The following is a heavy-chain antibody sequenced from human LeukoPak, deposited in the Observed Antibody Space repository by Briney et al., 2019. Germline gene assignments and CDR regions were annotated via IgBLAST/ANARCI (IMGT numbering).Heavy chain of an antibody. CDR3: AKEAVAGAIDY. CDR1: GFTFDDYA. J-gene: IGHJ4*02. D-gene: IGHD6-19*01. V-gene: IGHV3-9*01. CDR2: ISWNSGSI. Sequence: GGSLRLSCAASGFTFDDYAMHWVRQAPGKGLEWVSGISWNSGSIGYADPVKGRFTISRDNAKNSLYLQMNSLRAEDTALYYCAKEAVAGAIDYWGQGTLVTVS.